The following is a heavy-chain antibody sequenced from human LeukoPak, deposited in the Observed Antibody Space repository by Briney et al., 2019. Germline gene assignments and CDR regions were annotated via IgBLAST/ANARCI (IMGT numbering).Heavy chain of an antibody. CDR1: GYTFTGYY. Sequence: ASVKVSFKASGYTFTGYYMHWVRQAPGQGLEWMGWVNPNGGATNYAQKFQGRVTMTRDTSISTAYMELSRLRSDDTAVYYCARAAVTTLPYFDYWGQGTLVTVSS. CDR3: ARAAVTTLPYFDY. D-gene: IGHD4-17*01. J-gene: IGHJ4*02. V-gene: IGHV1-2*02. CDR2: VNPNGGAT.